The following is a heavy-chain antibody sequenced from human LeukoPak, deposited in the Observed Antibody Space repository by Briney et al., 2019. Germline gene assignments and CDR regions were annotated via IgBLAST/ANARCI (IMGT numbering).Heavy chain of an antibody. Sequence: GGSLRLSCAASGFTFSRFAMHWVRQAPGKGLMWVSLISTDGKSTRYAESVKGRFTISRDNAKNALYLQMDILRVEDTALYFCVRDYQFIQEVWGQGTTVTVSS. CDR2: ISTDGKST. CDR1: GFTFSRFA. V-gene: IGHV3-74*01. D-gene: IGHD2-2*01. CDR3: VRDYQFIQEV. J-gene: IGHJ6*02.